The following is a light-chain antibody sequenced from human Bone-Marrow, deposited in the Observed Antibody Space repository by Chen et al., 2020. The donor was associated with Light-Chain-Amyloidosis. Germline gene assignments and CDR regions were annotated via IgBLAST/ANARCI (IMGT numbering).Light chain of an antibody. CDR3: QSADSSGTYEVI. CDR2: RDT. V-gene: IGLV3-25*03. CDR1: DLPTKY. Sequence: SYELTQPPSVSVSPGQTARITCSGDDLPTKYAYWYQQNPGQAPVLVIHRDTERPAGISERFSGSSSGTTATLTISGVQAEGKADYHCQSADSSGTYEVIFGGGTKLTVL. J-gene: IGLJ2*01.